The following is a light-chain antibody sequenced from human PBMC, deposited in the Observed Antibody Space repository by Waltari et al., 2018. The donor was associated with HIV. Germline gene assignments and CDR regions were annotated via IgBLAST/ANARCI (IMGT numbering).Light chain of an antibody. CDR1: SSNIANNY. CDR3: GTWDTSLSAGV. Sequence: QSVLTQPPAVSAAPGQTVTISCSGSSSNIANNYVSWYQQLPGTAPKLLIYDEKGGASGIPDRCAGSESGTSATLASAGLQTGDEGDYYCGTWDTSLSAGVFGGGTKVTVL. V-gene: IGLV1-51*01. CDR2: DEK. J-gene: IGLJ2*01.